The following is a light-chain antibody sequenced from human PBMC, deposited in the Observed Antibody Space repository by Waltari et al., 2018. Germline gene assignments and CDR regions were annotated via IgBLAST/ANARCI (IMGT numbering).Light chain of an antibody. Sequence: IVMTQSPDSLAVALGERAPINCKPSPRDLYSSNNKNYLAWYHEKPGQPPKLLIYWASTRESGVPDRFSGSESGTDFTLTISSLQAEDVAVYYCEQYYSTPCTFGQGTKLEIK. CDR2: WAS. J-gene: IGKJ2*02. V-gene: IGKV4-1*01. CDR1: PRDLYSSNNKNY. CDR3: EQYYSTPCT.